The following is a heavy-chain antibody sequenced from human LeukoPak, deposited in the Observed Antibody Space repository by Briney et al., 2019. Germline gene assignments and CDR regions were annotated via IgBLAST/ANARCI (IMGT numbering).Heavy chain of an antibody. J-gene: IGHJ4*02. V-gene: IGHV4-59*08. CDR3: ARGGDIASGVGSHFDY. Sequence: SETLSLTCTVSGESISGFYWNWIRQPPGKGLEWIGYIYYSGSTNYNPSLESRVTISIDTSKNQFSLKLSSVTAADTAVYYCARGGDIASGVGSHFDYWGQGSLVTVSS. CDR2: IYYSGST. CDR1: GESISGFY. D-gene: IGHD5/OR15-5a*01.